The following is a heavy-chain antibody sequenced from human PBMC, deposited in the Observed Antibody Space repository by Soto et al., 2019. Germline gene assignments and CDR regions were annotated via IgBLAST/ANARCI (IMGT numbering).Heavy chain of an antibody. J-gene: IGHJ6*02. D-gene: IGHD2-2*01. CDR2: ISGGGSYI. Sequence: QLVESGGGLVKPGGSLRLSCSASGFTFSDENMSWVRQVPGKGLVWVSGISGGGSYIFYADSVQGRFSISRDNPKNSLFLEMNSLRVEDTAVYYCARDSDCHSTSCFFPPHVWGQGTTVTVSS. CDR3: ARDSDCHSTSCFFPPHV. V-gene: IGHV3-21*06. CDR1: GFTFSDEN.